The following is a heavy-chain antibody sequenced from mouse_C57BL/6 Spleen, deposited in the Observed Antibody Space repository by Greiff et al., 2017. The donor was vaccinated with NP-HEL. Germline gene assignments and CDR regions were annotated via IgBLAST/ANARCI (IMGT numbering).Heavy chain of an antibody. Sequence: DVKLVESGGGLVKPGGSLKLSCAASGFTFSSYAMSWVRQTPEKRLEWVATISDGGSYTYYPDNVKGRFTISRDNAKNNLYLQMSHLKSEDTAMYYCARETGTDWYFDVWGTRTTVTVSS. D-gene: IGHD4-1*01. CDR2: ISDGGSYT. V-gene: IGHV5-4*01. CDR1: GFTFSSYA. CDR3: ARETGTDWYFDV. J-gene: IGHJ1*03.